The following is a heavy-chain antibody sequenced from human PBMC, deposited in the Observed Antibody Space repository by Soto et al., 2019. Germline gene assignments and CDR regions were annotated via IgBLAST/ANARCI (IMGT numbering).Heavy chain of an antibody. Sequence: ASVKVSCKASGYTFTSYYMHWVRQAPGQGLEWMGIINPSGGSTSYAQKFQGRVTMTRDTSTSTVYMELSSLRSENTAVYYCARVGYYYDSSGYFGYWGQGTLVTVS. CDR2: INPSGGST. CDR3: ARVGYYYDSSGYFGY. J-gene: IGHJ4*02. V-gene: IGHV1-46*01. CDR1: GYTFTSYY. D-gene: IGHD3-22*01.